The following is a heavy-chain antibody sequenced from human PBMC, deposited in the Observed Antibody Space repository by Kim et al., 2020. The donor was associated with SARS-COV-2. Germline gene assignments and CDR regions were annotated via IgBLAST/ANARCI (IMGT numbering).Heavy chain of an antibody. CDR3: AREDRYSSYWFDP. CDR1: GGSISSSSYY. D-gene: IGHD5-18*01. CDR2: IYYSGST. V-gene: IGHV4-39*02. J-gene: IGHJ5*02. Sequence: SETLSLTCTVSGGSISSSSYYWGWIRQPPGKGLEWIGSIYYSGSTYYNPSLKSRVTISVDTSKNQFSLKLSSVTAADTAVYYCAREDRYSSYWFDPWGQGTLVTVSS.